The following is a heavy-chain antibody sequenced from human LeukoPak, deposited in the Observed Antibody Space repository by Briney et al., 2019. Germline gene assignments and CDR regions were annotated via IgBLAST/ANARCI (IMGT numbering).Heavy chain of an antibody. CDR1: GGSITSSGYY. V-gene: IGHV4-39*01. CDR2: IYYTGST. Sequence: PSETLSLTCTVSGGSITSSGYYWGWIRQPPEKGLEWIGSIYYTGSTYYSPSLKSRVTISVDTSKNQFSLKLSSVTAADTAVYYCATTRPRHDAFDIWGQGTMVTVSS. J-gene: IGHJ3*02. CDR3: ATTRPRHDAFDI.